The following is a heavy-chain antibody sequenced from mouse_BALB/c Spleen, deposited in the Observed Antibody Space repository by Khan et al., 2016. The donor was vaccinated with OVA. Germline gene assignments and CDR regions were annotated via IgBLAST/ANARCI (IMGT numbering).Heavy chain of an antibody. CDR1: GDSITSGY. CDR3: ARSTYRYAFAY. J-gene: IGHJ3*01. CDR2: RIYTGYT. Sequence: EVQLQESGPSLVKPSQTLSLTCSVTGDSITSGYWSWIRKFPGNKLEYMGYRIYTGYTDYNPSLKSRLAITRHTSKNQYYLQLNSVTTEDTATYYCARSTYRYAFAYWGQGTLVTVSA. V-gene: IGHV3-8*02. D-gene: IGHD2-14*01.